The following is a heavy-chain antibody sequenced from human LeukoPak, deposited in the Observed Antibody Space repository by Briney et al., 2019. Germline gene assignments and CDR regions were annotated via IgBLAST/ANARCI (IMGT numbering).Heavy chain of an antibody. CDR3: ASRKLGNDY. Sequence: SETLSLTCAVFGGSFSGYYWSWIRQSPGKGLEWIGYIYYTGSTTYNPSLKSRVTISADTSKNQFSLKLSSVTAADTAVYYCASRKLGNDYWGQGTLVTVSS. V-gene: IGHV4-59*01. CDR2: IYYTGST. CDR1: GGSFSGYY. J-gene: IGHJ4*02. D-gene: IGHD7-27*01.